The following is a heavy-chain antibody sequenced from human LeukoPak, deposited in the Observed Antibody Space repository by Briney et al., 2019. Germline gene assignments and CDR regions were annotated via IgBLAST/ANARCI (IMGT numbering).Heavy chain of an antibody. CDR1: GYSFTSYW. Sequence: GESLKISCKGSGYSFTSYWIGWVRQMPGKGLEWMGIIYPGDSDTRYSPSFQGQVTISADKSISTAYLQWSSLKASDTAMYYCARLSYVVVPAAPFDYWGQGTLVTVSS. J-gene: IGHJ4*02. CDR3: ARLSYVVVPAAPFDY. CDR2: IYPGDSDT. D-gene: IGHD2-2*01. V-gene: IGHV5-51*01.